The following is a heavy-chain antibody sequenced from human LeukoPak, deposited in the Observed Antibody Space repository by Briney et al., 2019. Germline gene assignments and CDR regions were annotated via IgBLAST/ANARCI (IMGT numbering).Heavy chain of an antibody. Sequence: GGSLRLSCEASGLTLSSDPMHWVRQAPGKGLEWVATISSDGRNQYYADSVKGRFTISRDNSKNTLFLQMNSLRVEDTAIYYCAGPGGDRSFDYWGQGTLVTVSS. V-gene: IGHV3-30*04. D-gene: IGHD2-21*02. CDR1: GLTLSSDP. CDR3: AGPGGDRSFDY. J-gene: IGHJ4*02. CDR2: ISSDGRNQ.